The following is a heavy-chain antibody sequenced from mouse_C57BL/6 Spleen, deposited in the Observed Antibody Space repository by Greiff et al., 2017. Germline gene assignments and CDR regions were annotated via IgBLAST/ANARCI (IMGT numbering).Heavy chain of an antibody. D-gene: IGHD2-4*01. CDR1: GYSITTGYY. CDR3: ARDQDYDYPWSAY. J-gene: IGHJ3*01. CDR2: LSYDVSN. Sequence: EVQLKESGPGLVKPSQSLSLTCSVTGYSITTGYYWNWIRQFPGNKLEWMGYLSYDVSNNYNPSLKNRISLTRETSKTQFFLKLISVTTEDTATYYGARDQDYDYPWSAYWGQGTLVTVSA. V-gene: IGHV3-6*01.